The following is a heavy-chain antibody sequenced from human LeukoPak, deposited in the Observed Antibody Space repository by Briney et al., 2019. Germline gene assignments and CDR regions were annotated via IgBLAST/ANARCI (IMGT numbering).Heavy chain of an antibody. D-gene: IGHD6-19*01. CDR2: IIPIFGTA. V-gene: IGHV1-69*13. CDR1: GGTLSSYA. J-gene: IGHJ5*02. Sequence: ASVKVSCKASGGTLSSYAISWVRQAPGQGLEWMGGIIPIFGTANYAQKFQGRVTITADESTSTAYMELSSLRSEDTAVYYCAREGASGWSPKLWPFDPWGQGTLVTVSS. CDR3: AREGASGWSPKLWPFDP.